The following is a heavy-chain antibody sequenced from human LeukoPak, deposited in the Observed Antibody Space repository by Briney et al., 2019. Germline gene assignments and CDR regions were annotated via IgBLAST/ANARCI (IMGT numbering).Heavy chain of an antibody. D-gene: IGHD3-10*01. CDR2: ISWNSGSI. CDR1: GFTFDDYA. V-gene: IGHV3-9*01. Sequence: GGSLRLSFAASGFTFDDYAMHWVRQAPGKGLEWFSGISWNSGSIGYADSVKGRFTISRDNAKNSLYLQMNSLRAEDTALYYCAKDTTSSLYGSGSYGYWGQGTLVTVSS. J-gene: IGHJ4*02. CDR3: AKDTTSSLYGSGSYGY.